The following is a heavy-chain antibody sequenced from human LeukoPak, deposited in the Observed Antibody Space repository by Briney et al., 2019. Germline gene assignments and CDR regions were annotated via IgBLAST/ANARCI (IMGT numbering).Heavy chain of an antibody. CDR1: GFTFSNYA. CDR3: ARDQLWFGEFGAFDI. CDR2: ISGITTNT. Sequence: PGGSLRLSCAASGFTFSNYAMSWVRQAPGKGLEWVSLISGITTNTYYADSVKGRFTISRDNSKNTLYLQMNSLRAEDTAVYYCARDQLWFGEFGAFDIWGQGTMVTVSS. D-gene: IGHD3-10*01. J-gene: IGHJ3*02. V-gene: IGHV3-23*01.